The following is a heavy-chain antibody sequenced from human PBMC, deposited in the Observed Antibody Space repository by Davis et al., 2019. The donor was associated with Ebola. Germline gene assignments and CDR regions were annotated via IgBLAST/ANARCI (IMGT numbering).Heavy chain of an antibody. CDR2: IHYLGNT. CDR3: ARDRRDGYNYHFDY. D-gene: IGHD5-24*01. V-gene: IGHV4-59*01. J-gene: IGHJ4*02. Sequence: SETLSLTCTVSGGSINNYFWSWIRQPPGKGLEWIGNIHYLGNTNYNPSLKSRVTISLDTSRNQFSLRLSSVTAADTAVYFCARDRRDGYNYHFDYWGQGTQVTVSS. CDR1: GGSINNYF.